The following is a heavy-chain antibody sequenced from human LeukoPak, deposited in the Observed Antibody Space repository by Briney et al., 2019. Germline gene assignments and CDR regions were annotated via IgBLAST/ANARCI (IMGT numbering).Heavy chain of an antibody. J-gene: IGHJ6*02. Sequence: GGSLRLSCAASGFTFSRYWMHWLRQAPGKGPVWVSRISTDGSSTSYADSVKGRFTISRDNGKNTLYLQLNSLRAEDTAVYYCASYLTSIPSGMDVWGQGTTVTVSS. CDR3: ASYLTSIPSGMDV. CDR2: ISTDGSST. V-gene: IGHV3-74*01. CDR1: GFTFSRYW. D-gene: IGHD2/OR15-2a*01.